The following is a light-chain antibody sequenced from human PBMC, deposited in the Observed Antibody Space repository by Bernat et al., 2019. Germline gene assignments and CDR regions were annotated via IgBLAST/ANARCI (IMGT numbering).Light chain of an antibody. V-gene: IGKV1-5*01. CDR3: QQYNSLT. J-gene: IGKJ1*01. CDR1: QCISRW. Sequence: DIQMTQSPSTLSASVGDRVTITCRASQCISRWLAWYQQKPGKAPKLLIYNASSLESGVPSRFSGSGSGTEFTLTISSLQPDDFATYYCQQYNSLTFGQGTKVEIK. CDR2: NAS.